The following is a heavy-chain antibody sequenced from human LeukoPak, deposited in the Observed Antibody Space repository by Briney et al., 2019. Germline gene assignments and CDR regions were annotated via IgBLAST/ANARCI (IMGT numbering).Heavy chain of an antibody. CDR2: ISAGGDST. CDR1: GFIFSSHA. J-gene: IGHJ4*02. CDR3: AKGPDGTGDPTGY. V-gene: IGHV3-23*01. Sequence: GGSLRLSCAASGFIFSSHAMSWVRQAPGKGLEWVSGISAGGDSTYYADSVKGRFSISRDNAKNTVYLQVSSLRAEDTAVYYCAKGPDGTGDPTGYWGQGTLVTVSS. D-gene: IGHD7-27*01.